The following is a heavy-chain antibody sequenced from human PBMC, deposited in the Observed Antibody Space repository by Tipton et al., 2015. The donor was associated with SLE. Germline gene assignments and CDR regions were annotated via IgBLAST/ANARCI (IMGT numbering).Heavy chain of an antibody. V-gene: IGHV4-59*12. CDR2: IYYSGST. CDR1: GGSISSYY. Sequence: GLVKPSETLSLTCTVSGGSISSYYWSWIRQPPGKGLEWIGYIYYSGSTNYNPSLKSRVTISVDRSKNQFSLKLSSVTAADTAVYYCARDRGYCSSASCYNWFDPWGQGTLVTVSS. D-gene: IGHD2-2*01. CDR3: ARDRGYCSSASCYNWFDP. J-gene: IGHJ5*02.